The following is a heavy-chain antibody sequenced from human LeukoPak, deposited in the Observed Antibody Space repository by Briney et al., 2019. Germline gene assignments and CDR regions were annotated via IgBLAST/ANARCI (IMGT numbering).Heavy chain of an antibody. V-gene: IGHV3-11*04. CDR2: ISSSGSTI. Sequence: AGGSLRLSCAASGFTFSDYYMSWIRQAPGKGLEWVSYISSSGSTIYYADPVKGRFTISRDNAKNSLYLQMNSLRAEDTAVYYCARDLRYYYMDVWGKGTTVTVSS. J-gene: IGHJ6*03. CDR3: ARDLRYYYMDV. CDR1: GFTFSDYY.